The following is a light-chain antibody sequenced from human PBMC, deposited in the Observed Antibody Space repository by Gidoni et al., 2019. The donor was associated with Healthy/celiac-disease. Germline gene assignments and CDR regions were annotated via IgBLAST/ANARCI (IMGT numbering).Light chain of an antibody. CDR1: SPNIGSNT. V-gene: IGLV1-44*01. CDR3: AAWDDSLNGVV. J-gene: IGLJ2*01. Sequence: QSVLTQPPSASGTPGQRVTISCSGSSPNIGSNTVNWYQQLPGTAPKLLIYSNNQRPSGVPDRFSGSKSGSSASLAISGLQSDDEADYYCAAWDDSLNGVVFGGGTKLTVL. CDR2: SNN.